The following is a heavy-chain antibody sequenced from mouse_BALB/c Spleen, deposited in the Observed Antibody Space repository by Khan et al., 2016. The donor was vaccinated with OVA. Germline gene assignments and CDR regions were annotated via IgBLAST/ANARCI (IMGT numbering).Heavy chain of an antibody. J-gene: IGHJ4*01. V-gene: IGHV2-6-1*01. D-gene: IGHD2-10*01. CDR1: GFSLTSYG. CDR2: IWSDGST. Sequence: QVQLKESGPGLVAPSQSLSITCTISGFSLTSYGVHWLRQPPGKGLEWLVVIWSDGSTASNSALKSRLSFSKDNSKSQVFLKMNSLQTDDTAMYYCARQPYYHYYVMDYWGQGTSVTVSS. CDR3: ARQPYYHYYVMDY.